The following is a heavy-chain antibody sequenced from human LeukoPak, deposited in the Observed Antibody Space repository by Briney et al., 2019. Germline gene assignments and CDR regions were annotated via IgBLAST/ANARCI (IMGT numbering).Heavy chain of an antibody. J-gene: IGHJ6*02. Sequence: GASVKVSCKASGYTFTGYYMHWVRQAPGQGLEWMGWINPNSGGTNYAQKFQGRVTMTRDTSISTAYMELSSLRSEETAVYYFARVLYGWGEDGMDVGGQGTTVTVYS. CDR1: GYTFTGYY. D-gene: IGHD3-10*01. CDR3: ARVLYGWGEDGMDV. V-gene: IGHV1-2*02. CDR2: INPNSGGT.